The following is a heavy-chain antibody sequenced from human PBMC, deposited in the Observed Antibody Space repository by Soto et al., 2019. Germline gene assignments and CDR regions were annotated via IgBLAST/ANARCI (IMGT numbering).Heavy chain of an antibody. CDR2: ISWNSGSI. CDR1: GFTFDDYA. Sequence: DVQLVESGGGLVQPGRSLRLSCAASGFTFDDYAMHWVRQAPGKGLEWVSGISWNSGSIGYADSVKGRFTISRDNAKNSLYLQMNSLRAEDTALYYCAKEFYGDYGSGAFDIWGQGTMVTVSS. D-gene: IGHD4-17*01. CDR3: AKEFYGDYGSGAFDI. J-gene: IGHJ3*02. V-gene: IGHV3-9*01.